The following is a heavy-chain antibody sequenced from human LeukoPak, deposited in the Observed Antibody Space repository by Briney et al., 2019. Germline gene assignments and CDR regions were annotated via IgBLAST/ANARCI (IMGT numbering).Heavy chain of an antibody. V-gene: IGHV4-59*01. CDR3: ARDGGLGTYYYYGMDV. J-gene: IGHJ6*02. D-gene: IGHD1-14*01. Sequence: SETLSLTCTVSGGSISTYYWSWIRQPPGKGLEWIGYIYYTGSTKYNPSLKIRVTISVDTSKNQFSLKLSSVTAADMAVYYCARDGGLGTYYYYGMDVWGQGTTVTVSS. CDR1: GGSISTYY. CDR2: IYYTGST.